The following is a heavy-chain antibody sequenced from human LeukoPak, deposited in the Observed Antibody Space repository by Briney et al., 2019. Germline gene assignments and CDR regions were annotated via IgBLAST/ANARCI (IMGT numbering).Heavy chain of an antibody. V-gene: IGHV4-30-4*01. J-gene: IGHJ5*02. CDR1: GGSISSGVYY. CDR2: IYYSGST. Sequence: SQTLSLTCTVSGGSISSGVYYWSWIRQPPGKGLEWIGYIYYSGSTYYNPSLKSRVTISVDTSKNQFSLKLSSVTAADTAVYYCARVKKNTMVRGVGWWFDPWGQGTLVTVSS. D-gene: IGHD3-10*01. CDR3: ARVKKNTMVRGVGWWFDP.